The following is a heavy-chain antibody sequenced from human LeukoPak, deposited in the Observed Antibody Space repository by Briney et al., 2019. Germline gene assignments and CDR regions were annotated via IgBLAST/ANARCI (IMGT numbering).Heavy chain of an antibody. CDR1: GFTFSSYG. D-gene: IGHD6-13*01. J-gene: IGHJ4*02. Sequence: GRSLRLSCAASGFTFSSYGMHWVRQAPGKGPEWVAVISYDGSNKYYADSVKGRFTISRDNSKNTLYLQMNSLRAEDTAVYYCAKTAATDYWGQGTLVTVSS. V-gene: IGHV3-30*18. CDR3: AKTAATDY. CDR2: ISYDGSNK.